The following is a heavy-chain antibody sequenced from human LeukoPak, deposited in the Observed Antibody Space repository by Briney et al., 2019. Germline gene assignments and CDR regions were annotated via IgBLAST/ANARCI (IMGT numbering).Heavy chain of an antibody. CDR1: GYTFTGYY. D-gene: IGHD3-16*01. CDR3: ARDRLPGGYYYYYMDV. V-gene: IGHV1-69*06. Sequence: ASVKVSCKASGYTFTGYYMHWVRQAPGQGLEWMGGIIPIFGTANYAQKFQGRVTITADKSTSTAYMELRSLRSDDTAVYYCARDRLPGGYYYYYMDVWGKGTTLTASS. J-gene: IGHJ6*03. CDR2: IIPIFGTA.